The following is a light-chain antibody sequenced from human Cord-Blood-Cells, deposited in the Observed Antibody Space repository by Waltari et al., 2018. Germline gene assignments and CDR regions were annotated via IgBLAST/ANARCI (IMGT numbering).Light chain of an antibody. CDR3: QQRSNWPT. CDR2: DAS. Sequence: EIVLTQSPATLSLSPGERATLSCRASQSVSSYLAWYQQKPGQAPRLLIYDASSRATGIPARFSGSGSGTDFTLTISSLEPEDFAVYYCQQRSNWPTFGQGTKVEMK. J-gene: IGKJ1*01. CDR1: QSVSSY. V-gene: IGKV3-11*01.